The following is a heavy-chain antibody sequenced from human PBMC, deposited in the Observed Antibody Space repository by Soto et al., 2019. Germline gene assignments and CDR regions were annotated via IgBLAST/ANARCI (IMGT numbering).Heavy chain of an antibody. CDR2: TYYRSKWCF. Sequence: SQTLSLTCVISGDTVSSNSVAWNWIRQSPSRGLEWLGRTYYRSKWCFDYASSVKSRITIKPDTSKNQFSLQLNSVTPEDTAVYYCARDSPPRITASMRFHPWGQGTLVTVSS. CDR3: ARDSPPRITASMRFHP. CDR1: GDTVSSNSVA. V-gene: IGHV6-1*01. D-gene: IGHD1-20*01. J-gene: IGHJ5*02.